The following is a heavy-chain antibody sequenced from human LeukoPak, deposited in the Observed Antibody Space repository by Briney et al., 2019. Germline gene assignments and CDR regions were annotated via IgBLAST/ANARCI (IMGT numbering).Heavy chain of an antibody. CDR1: GFTFSNYA. J-gene: IGHJ4*02. Sequence: TGGSLRLSCAASGFTFSNYAMSWVRQAPGKGLEWVANIKQDGSEKYYGDAVNGRFTISRDNAQNSLYLQMNRLRAEDTAVYYCARERQLERLAFGKEGSAFDYWGQGTLVTVSS. CDR2: IKQDGSEK. D-gene: IGHD1-1*01. V-gene: IGHV3-7*01. CDR3: ARERQLERLAFGKEGSAFDY.